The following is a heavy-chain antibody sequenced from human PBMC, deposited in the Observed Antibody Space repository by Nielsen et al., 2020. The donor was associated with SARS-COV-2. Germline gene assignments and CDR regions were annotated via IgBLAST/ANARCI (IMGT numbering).Heavy chain of an antibody. CDR1: GFTFSSYA. CDR2: IYSGDNT. J-gene: IGHJ4*02. D-gene: IGHD6-13*01. Sequence: GESLKISCAASGFTFSSYAMSWVRQAPGKGLEWVSIIYSGDNTYSADSVKGRFTISRGNSKNTLYLQMNSLRAEDTAVYYCAIAGSSWYVDYWGQGTLVTVSS. V-gene: IGHV3-53*01. CDR3: AIAGSSWYVDY.